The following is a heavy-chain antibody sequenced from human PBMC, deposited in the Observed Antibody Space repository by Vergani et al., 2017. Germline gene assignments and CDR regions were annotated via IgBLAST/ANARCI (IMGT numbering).Heavy chain of an antibody. CDR1: GFTFSSYW. Sequence: EVQLVESGGGLVQPGGSLRLSCAASGFTFSSYWMSWVRQAPGKGLEWVANIKQDGREKYYVDSVKGRFTISRDNAKNSLYLQMNSLRAEDTAVYYCARESIAVAGSFDYWGQGTLVTVSS. J-gene: IGHJ4*02. CDR3: ARESIAVAGSFDY. V-gene: IGHV3-7*03. D-gene: IGHD6-19*01. CDR2: IKQDGREK.